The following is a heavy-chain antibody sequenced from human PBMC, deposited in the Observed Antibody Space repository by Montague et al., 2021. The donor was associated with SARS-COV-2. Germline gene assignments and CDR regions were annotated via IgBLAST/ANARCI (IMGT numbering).Heavy chain of an antibody. V-gene: IGHV2-70*01. Sequence: PALVKPTQTLTLTCTFSGFSLSTSGMCVSWIRQPPGKALEWLALXDWDDDKYYSTSLKTRLTISKDTSKNQVVLTMTNMGPVDTATYYCARMVTIFSLGGYYYYYGMDVWGQGTTVTVSS. J-gene: IGHJ6*02. CDR2: XDWDDDK. D-gene: IGHD3-9*01. CDR3: ARMVTIFSLGGYYYYYGMDV. CDR1: GFSLSTSGMC.